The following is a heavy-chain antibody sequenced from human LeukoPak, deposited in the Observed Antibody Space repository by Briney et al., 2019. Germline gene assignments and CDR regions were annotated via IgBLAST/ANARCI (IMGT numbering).Heavy chain of an antibody. CDR1: GGSISSYY. Sequence: SSETPSLTCTVSGGSISSYYWNWIRQPPGKGLEWIGYIYYSGSTYYNPSLKSRVTISVDTSKNQFSLKLSSVTAADTAVYYCARALGRNDAFDIWGQGAMVTVSS. J-gene: IGHJ3*02. CDR3: ARALGRNDAFDI. CDR2: IYYSGST. V-gene: IGHV4-59*12. D-gene: IGHD1-14*01.